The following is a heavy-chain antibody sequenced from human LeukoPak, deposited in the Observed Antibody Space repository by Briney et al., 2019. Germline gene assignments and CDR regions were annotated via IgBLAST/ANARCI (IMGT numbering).Heavy chain of an antibody. CDR3: ARGTTYHDFWSGYADWFDP. D-gene: IGHD3-3*01. CDR2: IYYSGST. Sequence: SSETLSLTCTVSGGSISSYYWSWIRQPPGKGLEWIGYIYYSGSTNYNPSLKSRVTISVDTSKNQFSLKLSSVTAADTAVYYCARGTTYHDFWSGYADWFDPWGQGTLVTVSS. CDR1: GGSISSYY. V-gene: IGHV4-59*01. J-gene: IGHJ5*02.